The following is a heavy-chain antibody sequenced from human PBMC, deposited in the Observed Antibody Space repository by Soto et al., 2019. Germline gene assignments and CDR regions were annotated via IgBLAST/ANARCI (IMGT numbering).Heavy chain of an antibody. CDR1: GGSISSGGYY. J-gene: IGHJ6*02. CDR3: ARDAWGIAVAGNNYYHYYGMDV. D-gene: IGHD6-19*01. Sequence: SETLSLTCTVSGGSISSGGYYWSWIRQHPGKGLEWIGYIYYSGSTYYNPSLKSRVTISVDTSKNQFSLKLSSVTAADTAVYYCARDAWGIAVAGNNYYHYYGMDVWGQGTTVTVSS. V-gene: IGHV4-31*03. CDR2: IYYSGST.